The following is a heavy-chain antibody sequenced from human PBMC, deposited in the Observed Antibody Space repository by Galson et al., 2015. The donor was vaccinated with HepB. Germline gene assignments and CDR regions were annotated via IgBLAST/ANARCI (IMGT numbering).Heavy chain of an antibody. D-gene: IGHD5-18*01. CDR3: ARDESNSYGYSPGAY. CDR1: GYTFTSYY. J-gene: IGHJ4*02. Sequence: SVKVSCKASGYTFTSYYMHWVRQAPGQGLEWMGIINPSGGSTSYAQKFQGRVTMTRDTSTSTVYMELSSLRSEDTAVYYCARDESNSYGYSPGAYWGQGTLVTVSS. CDR2: INPSGGST. V-gene: IGHV1-46*01.